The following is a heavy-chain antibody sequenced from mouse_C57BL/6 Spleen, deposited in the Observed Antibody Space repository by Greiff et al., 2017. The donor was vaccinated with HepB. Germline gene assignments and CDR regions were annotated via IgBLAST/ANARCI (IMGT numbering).Heavy chain of an antibody. D-gene: IGHD2-3*01. J-gene: IGHJ2*01. CDR3: AREGYDGYYFDY. CDR1: GFTFSDYY. CDR2: INYDGSST. Sequence: EVNVVESEGGLVQPERSMKLSCTASGFTFSDYYMAWVRQVPEKGLEWVANINYDGSSTYYLDSLKSRFIISRDNAKNILYLQMSSLKSEDTATYYCAREGYDGYYFDYWGQGTTLTVSS. V-gene: IGHV5-16*01.